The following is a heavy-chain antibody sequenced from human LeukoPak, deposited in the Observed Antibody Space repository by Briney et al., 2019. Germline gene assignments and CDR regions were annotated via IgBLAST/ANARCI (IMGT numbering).Heavy chain of an antibody. CDR1: GGTFSSYA. J-gene: IGHJ5*02. CDR3: ARGGGYGDYGFHWFDP. CDR2: IIPIFGTA. V-gene: IGHV1-69*05. Sequence: GASVKVSCKASGGTFSSYAISWVRQAHGQGLEWMGGIIPIFGTANYAQKFQGRVTITTDESTSTAYMELSSLRSEDTAVYYCARGGGYGDYGFHWFDPWGQGTLVTVSS. D-gene: IGHD4-17*01.